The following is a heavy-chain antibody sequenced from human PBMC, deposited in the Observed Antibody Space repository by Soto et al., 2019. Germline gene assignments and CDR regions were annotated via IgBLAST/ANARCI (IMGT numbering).Heavy chain of an antibody. CDR3: AKDVPATYIRGGFYI. J-gene: IGHJ3*02. CDR1: GFTFSSHG. Sequence: EVQLLESGGGLVQPGGSLRLSCAASGFTFSSHGMSWVRQAPGKGLEWVSAISSTGDRTYNADTVKGRFTISRDNSKNTLYLQMNSLRAEDTAVYYCAKDVPATYIRGGFYIWGQGTMVTVSS. V-gene: IGHV3-23*01. CDR2: ISSTGDRT. D-gene: IGHD3-10*01.